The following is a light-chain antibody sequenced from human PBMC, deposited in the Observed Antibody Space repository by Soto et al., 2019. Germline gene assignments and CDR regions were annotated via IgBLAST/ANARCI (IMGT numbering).Light chain of an antibody. CDR1: LSVSSY. J-gene: IGKJ4*01. CDR3: QQRSNWPLT. V-gene: IGKV3-11*01. Sequence: EIVLTQSPVTLSLSPGERTTLSCRASLSVSSYVAWYQQKPGQAPRLLIYDASNRATGIPARFSGSGSGTDFTLTISSLEPEDFAVYYCQQRSNWPLTFGGGTKVEIK. CDR2: DAS.